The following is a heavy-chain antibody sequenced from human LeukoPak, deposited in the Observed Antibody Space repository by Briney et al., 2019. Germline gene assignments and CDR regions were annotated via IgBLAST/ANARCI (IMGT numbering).Heavy chain of an antibody. CDR1: GFTFSTYA. J-gene: IGHJ4*02. V-gene: IGHV3-23*01. D-gene: IGHD6-13*01. CDR3: AKDSIAAAGNVNYFDH. CDR2: ISGGGTGT. Sequence: PGGSRRLSCAASGFTFSTYAMSWVRQAPGKGLEWVSAISGGGTGTYYADSVKGRFTISRDNSKNTLYLQMKRLRAEDTAVYHCAKDSIAAAGNVNYFDHWGQGTLVTVPS.